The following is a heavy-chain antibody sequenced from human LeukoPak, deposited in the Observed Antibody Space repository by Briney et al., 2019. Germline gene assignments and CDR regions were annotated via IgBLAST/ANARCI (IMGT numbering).Heavy chain of an antibody. CDR3: ARDPYPVTGVVVAANLDY. CDR1: GGTFSSYA. CDR2: IIPILGIA. D-gene: IGHD2-15*01. J-gene: IGHJ4*02. Sequence: SVKVSCKASGGTFSSYAISWVRQAPGQGLEWMGRIIPILGIANYAQKFQGRVTITADKSTSTAYMELSSLRSEDTAVYYCARDPYPVTGVVVAANLDYWGQGTLVIVSS. V-gene: IGHV1-69*04.